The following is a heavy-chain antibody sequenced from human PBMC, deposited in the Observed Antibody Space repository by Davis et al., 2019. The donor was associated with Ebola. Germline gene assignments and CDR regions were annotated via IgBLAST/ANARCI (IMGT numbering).Heavy chain of an antibody. V-gene: IGHV3-7*03. CDR1: GFTFSSYW. CDR3: TSTVTTSDY. CDR2: IKQDGSEK. D-gene: IGHD4-11*01. Sequence: GGSLRLSCAASGFTFSSYWMSWVRQAPGKGLEWVANIKQDGSEKYYVDSVKGRFTISRDNAKNSLYLQMNSLKTEDTAVYYCTSTVTTSDYWGQGTLVTASS. J-gene: IGHJ4*02.